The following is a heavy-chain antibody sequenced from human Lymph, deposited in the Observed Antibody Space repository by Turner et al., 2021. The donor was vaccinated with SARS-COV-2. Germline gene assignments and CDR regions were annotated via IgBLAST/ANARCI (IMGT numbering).Heavy chain of an antibody. CDR1: GYTFTGYY. D-gene: IGHD3-22*01. J-gene: IGHJ3*01. Sequence: QVQLVQSGAEVKEPGASVKVSCKASGYTFTGYYMHWVRQAPGQGLEWMGWINPDSGGTNYAQNFQDRVTMTRDTSISTAYMELGRLRSDDTAVYYCARGGLYYYDSSAYYGDAFDFWGQGTMVTVSS. CDR3: ARGGLYYYDSSAYYGDAFDF. V-gene: IGHV1-2*02. CDR2: INPDSGGT.